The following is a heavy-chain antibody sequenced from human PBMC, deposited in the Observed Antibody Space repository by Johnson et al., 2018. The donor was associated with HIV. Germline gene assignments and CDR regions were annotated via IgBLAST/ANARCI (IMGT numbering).Heavy chain of an antibody. Sequence: VQLVESGGGLVQPGGSLRLSCEVSGFTFTFYWMSWVRQSPGKGLEWVANIKKDGSEKYYVDSVKCRFTISRDNAKNSLYLQMNSLRAEDTAVYYCARDGAADNAFDIWGQWTMVTVSS. V-gene: IGHV3-7*01. CDR1: GFTFTFYW. CDR2: IKKDGSEK. D-gene: IGHD3-16*01. CDR3: ARDGAADNAFDI. J-gene: IGHJ3*02.